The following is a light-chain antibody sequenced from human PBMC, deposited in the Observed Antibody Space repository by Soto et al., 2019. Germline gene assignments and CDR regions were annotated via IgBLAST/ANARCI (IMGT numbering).Light chain of an antibody. V-gene: IGKV1-39*01. CDR2: AAS. CDR1: QSISTY. J-gene: IGKJ5*01. Sequence: DIQMTQSPSSLSASVGDRVSITCRASQSISTYLNWFQQKPGEAPNLLIYAASSLHSGVPSRFSGSGSETDFILTISSLQPEDFATYYCQQSYDHPVTFGQGTRLEIK. CDR3: QQSYDHPVT.